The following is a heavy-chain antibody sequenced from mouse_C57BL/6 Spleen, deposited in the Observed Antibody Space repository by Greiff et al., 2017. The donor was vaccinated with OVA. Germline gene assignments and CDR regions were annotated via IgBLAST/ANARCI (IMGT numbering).Heavy chain of an antibody. Sequence: QVQLKQSGPGLVAPSQSLSITCTVSGFSLTSYGVHWVRQPPGKGLEWLVVIWSDGSTTYNSALNSRLSISKDNSKSQVFLKMNSLQTDDTAMYYCARHDDYDDGSFAYWGQGTLVTVSA. V-gene: IGHV2-6-1*01. CDR2: IWSDGST. J-gene: IGHJ3*01. CDR1: GFSLTSYG. CDR3: ARHDDYDDGSFAY. D-gene: IGHD2-4*01.